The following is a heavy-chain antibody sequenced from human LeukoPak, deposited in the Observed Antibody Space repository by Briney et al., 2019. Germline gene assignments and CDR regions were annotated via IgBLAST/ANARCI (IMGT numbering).Heavy chain of an antibody. Sequence: GGSLRLSCAASGFTLSSYEMNWVRQAPGKGLEWVSYISSSGSTIYYADSVKGRFTISRDNAKNSLYLQMNSLRAEDTAVYYCAELGITMIGGVWGKGATVTISS. J-gene: IGHJ6*04. CDR1: GFTLSSYE. V-gene: IGHV3-48*03. CDR3: AELGITMIGGV. D-gene: IGHD3-10*02. CDR2: ISSSGSTI.